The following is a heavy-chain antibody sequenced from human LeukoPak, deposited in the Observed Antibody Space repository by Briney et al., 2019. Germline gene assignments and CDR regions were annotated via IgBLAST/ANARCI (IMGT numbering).Heavy chain of an antibody. V-gene: IGHV4-59*01. Sequence: SETLSLTCTVSGGSLSSYYWSWTRQPPGKGLEWLGYIYSCGSTNYNPSLRSRVTISLDTSKNQFSLKLSSVTAADTAVYYCARDVYCGGDCSYFDSWGQGTLVTVSS. CDR3: ARDVYCGGDCSYFDS. D-gene: IGHD2-21*02. CDR1: GGSLSSYY. J-gene: IGHJ4*02. CDR2: IYSCGST.